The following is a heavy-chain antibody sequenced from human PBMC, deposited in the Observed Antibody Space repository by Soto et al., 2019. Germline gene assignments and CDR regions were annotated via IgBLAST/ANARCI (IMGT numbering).Heavy chain of an antibody. CDR2: ISWNSGSI. CDR1: GFTFDDYA. Sequence: GGSLRLSCAASGFTFDDYAMHWVRQAPGKGLEWVSGISWNSGSIGYADSVKGRFTISRDNAKNSLYLQMNSLRAEDTALYYCAKDLSSSWTNDAFDIWGQGTMVTVSS. CDR3: AKDLSSSWTNDAFDI. V-gene: IGHV3-9*01. D-gene: IGHD6-13*01. J-gene: IGHJ3*02.